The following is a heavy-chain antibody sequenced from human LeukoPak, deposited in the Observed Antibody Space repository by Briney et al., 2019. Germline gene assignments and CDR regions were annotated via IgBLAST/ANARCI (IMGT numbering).Heavy chain of an antibody. CDR1: GGAVSSYA. CDR2: MIPIFGKA. CDR3: SLVVRAAQVFVY. V-gene: IGHV1-69*05. J-gene: IGHJ4*02. D-gene: IGHD2-2*01. Sequence: APVRLSCKPSGGAVSSYAISWVRQSPGHGLGWMGGMIPIFGKANYAQKFQGRVTITKDESTSTAYMEQSSLRSEDTAVYYCSLVVRAAQVFVYWGERTLVTLSS.